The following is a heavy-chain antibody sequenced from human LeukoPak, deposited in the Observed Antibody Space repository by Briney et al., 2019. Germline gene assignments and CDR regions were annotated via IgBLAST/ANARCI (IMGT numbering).Heavy chain of an antibody. Sequence: PSETLSLTCAVSGDSISSGGYSWSWIRQPPGKGLEWIGNIYYSGSTQYNPSLKSRITISIDTSKNQFSLKLSSVTAADTAVYYCATLRGHIVVVTGIGYFDYWGQGTLVTVSS. J-gene: IGHJ4*02. V-gene: IGHV4-30-4*07. CDR3: ATLRGHIVVVTGIGYFDY. CDR1: GDSISSGGYS. D-gene: IGHD2-21*02. CDR2: IYYSGST.